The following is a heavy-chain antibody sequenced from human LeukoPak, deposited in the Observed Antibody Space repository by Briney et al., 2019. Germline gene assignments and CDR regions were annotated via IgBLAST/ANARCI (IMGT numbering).Heavy chain of an antibody. V-gene: IGHV3-48*04. D-gene: IGHD4-17*01. Sequence: GGSLRLSCAASEFTFSSYGMSWVRQAPGKGLEWVSGISGSGSTIYYADSVKGRFTISRDNAKNSLYLQMNSLRAEDTAVYYCARTTTVTTRIGAFDIWGQGTMVTVSS. CDR1: EFTFSSYG. CDR3: ARTTTVTTRIGAFDI. CDR2: ISGSGSTI. J-gene: IGHJ3*02.